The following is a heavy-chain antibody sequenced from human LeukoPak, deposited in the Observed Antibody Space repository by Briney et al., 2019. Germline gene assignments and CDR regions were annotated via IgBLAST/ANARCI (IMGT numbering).Heavy chain of an antibody. CDR2: ISGSGGST. J-gene: IGHJ4*02. Sequence: GGSLRLSCAVSGFTFSSYAMSWVRQAPGKGLEWVSAISGSGGSTYYADSVKGRFTISRDNSKNTLYLQMNSLRAEDTAVYYCAKASAMIVVGSKHFDYWGQGTLVTVSS. D-gene: IGHD3-22*01. CDR1: GFTFSSYA. CDR3: AKASAMIVVGSKHFDY. V-gene: IGHV3-23*01.